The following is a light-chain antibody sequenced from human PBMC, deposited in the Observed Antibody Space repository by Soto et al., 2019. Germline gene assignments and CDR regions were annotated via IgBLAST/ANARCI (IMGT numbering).Light chain of an antibody. CDR1: SNDVGSYNL. CDR2: EVS. CDR3: CSYASSSTWV. J-gene: IGLJ3*02. V-gene: IGLV2-23*02. Sequence: QSALTQPASVSGSPGQSITISCTGTSNDVGSYNLVSWYQQHPGKAPKLMIYEVSKRPSGVSNRFSGSKSGNTASLTISGLQAEDEVDYYCCSYASSSTWVFGGGTKLTVL.